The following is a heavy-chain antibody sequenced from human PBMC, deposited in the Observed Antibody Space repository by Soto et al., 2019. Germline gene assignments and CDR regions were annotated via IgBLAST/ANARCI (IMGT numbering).Heavy chain of an antibody. Sequence: QVPLVESGGGVVQPGRSLRLSCAASGFTFSNYGMHWVRQAPGKGLEWVAVIWYDGSNTFYADSVKGQFTISRDNSKTTLYLQMNSLRVEDTAVYYCARDHYGEYWGQGTLVTVSS. CDR3: ARDHYGEY. D-gene: IGHD3-10*01. CDR2: IWYDGSNT. J-gene: IGHJ4*02. V-gene: IGHV3-33*01. CDR1: GFTFSNYG.